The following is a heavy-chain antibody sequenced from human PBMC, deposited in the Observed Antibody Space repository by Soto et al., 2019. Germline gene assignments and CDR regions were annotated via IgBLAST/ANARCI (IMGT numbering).Heavy chain of an antibody. CDR3: ARGYDTAWGPTF. J-gene: IGHJ4*02. CDR2: INHLTTT. V-gene: IGHV4-34*01. CDR1: GGSFSSYH. Sequence: PSETLSLTCAVYGGSFSSYHWSWIRQTPGKGLEWIGEINHLTTTNYNPSLKSRVIISLDTPKNQFSLKLSSVTAADTAVYYCARGYDTAWGPTFWGQGILVTVSS. D-gene: IGHD5-18*01.